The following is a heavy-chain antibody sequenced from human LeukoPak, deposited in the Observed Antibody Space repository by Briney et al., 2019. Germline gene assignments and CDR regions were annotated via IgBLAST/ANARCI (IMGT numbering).Heavy chain of an antibody. CDR3: ARDRATIFGAVLDY. J-gene: IGHJ4*02. CDR1: GYTFTSYD. Sequence: SVKVSCKASGYTFTSYDINWVRQAPGQGLEWMGRIIPILGTATYAQKFQGRVTITTDESTSTAYMELSSLRSEDTAVYYCARDRATIFGAVLDYWGQGTLVTVSS. V-gene: IGHV1-69*11. D-gene: IGHD3-3*01. CDR2: IIPILGTA.